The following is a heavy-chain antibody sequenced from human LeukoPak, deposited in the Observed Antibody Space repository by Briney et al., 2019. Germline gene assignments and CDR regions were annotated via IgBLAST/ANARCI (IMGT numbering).Heavy chain of an antibody. J-gene: IGHJ4*02. CDR2: IKQDGGAK. D-gene: IGHD3-22*01. CDR1: EFAFSSFW. CDR3: ARWNYDSNDYYWIGC. V-gene: IGHV3-7*01. Sequence: GGSLRLSCEASEFAFSSFWMAWVRQAPGKGLEWVANIKQDGGAKYYVDSVKGRFTISRDNAKNSLYLQMNSLRAEDTAMYYCARWNYDSNDYYWIGCWGQGTLVTVSS.